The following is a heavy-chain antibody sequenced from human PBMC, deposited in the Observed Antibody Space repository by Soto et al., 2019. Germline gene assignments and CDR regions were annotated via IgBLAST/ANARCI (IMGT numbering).Heavy chain of an antibody. J-gene: IGHJ4*02. CDR1: GYTFTSYD. D-gene: IGHD2-21*02. CDR3: ATLAYCGGDCYPLDY. CDR2: MNPNSVNT. V-gene: IGHV1-8*01. Sequence: QVQLVQSGAEVKKPGASVKVSCKASGYTFTSYDINWVRQATGQGREWMGWMNPNSVNTGYAQKFQGRVTMTRNTSISTAYMELSILRSEDTAVYYCATLAYCGGDCYPLDYWGQGTLVTVSS.